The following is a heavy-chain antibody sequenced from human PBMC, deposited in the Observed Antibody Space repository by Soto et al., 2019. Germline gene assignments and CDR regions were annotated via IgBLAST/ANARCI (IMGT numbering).Heavy chain of an antibody. V-gene: IGHV3-33*01. CDR3: ARDSEALYYFDY. CDR2: IWYDGSNK. D-gene: IGHD3-10*01. J-gene: IGHJ4*02. Sequence: GESLKISCAASGFTFSSYGMYWVRQAPGKGLEWVAVIWYDGSNKYYADSVKGRFTISRDNSKNTLYLQMNSLRAEDTAVYYCARDSEALYYFDYWGQGTLVTVSS. CDR1: GFTFSSYG.